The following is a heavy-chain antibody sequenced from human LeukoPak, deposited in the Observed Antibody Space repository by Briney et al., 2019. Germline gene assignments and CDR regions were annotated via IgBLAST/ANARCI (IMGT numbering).Heavy chain of an antibody. J-gene: IGHJ6*02. D-gene: IGHD6-13*01. CDR1: GGSISSYY. V-gene: IGHV4-59*01. CDR2: IYYSGST. CDR3: ARGGSSSWYTGYYYGMDV. Sequence: PSETLSLTCTVSGGSISSYYWSWIRQPPGKGLEWIGYIYYSGSTNYNPSLKSRVTISVDTSKNQFSLKLSSVTAADTAVYYCARGGSSSWYTGYYYGMDVWGQGTTVTVSS.